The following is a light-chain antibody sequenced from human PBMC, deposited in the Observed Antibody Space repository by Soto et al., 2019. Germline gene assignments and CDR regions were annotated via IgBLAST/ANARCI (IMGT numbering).Light chain of an antibody. J-gene: IGLJ1*01. Sequence: QSVLTQPASVSGSRGQSITISCTGTSSDVGGYNYVSWYQQHPGKAPRLMIYEVSNRPSGVSNRFSGSKSGNSASLAISGLQAEDEADYYCSSYTSSSTVVFGTGTKVTV. CDR3: SSYTSSSTVV. CDR1: SSDVGGYNY. V-gene: IGLV2-14*01. CDR2: EVS.